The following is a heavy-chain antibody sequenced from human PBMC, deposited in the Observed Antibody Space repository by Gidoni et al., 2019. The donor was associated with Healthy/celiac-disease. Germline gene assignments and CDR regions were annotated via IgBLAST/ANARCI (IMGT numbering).Heavy chain of an antibody. D-gene: IGHD3-3*01. Sequence: GKGLDWIGSIYYSGSTYYNPSLKSRVTISVDTSKNQFSLKLSSVTAADTAVYYCARHVGDFWSGYCFDYWGQGTLVTVSS. J-gene: IGHJ4*02. CDR3: ARHVGDFWSGYCFDY. CDR2: IYYSGST. V-gene: IGHV4-39*01.